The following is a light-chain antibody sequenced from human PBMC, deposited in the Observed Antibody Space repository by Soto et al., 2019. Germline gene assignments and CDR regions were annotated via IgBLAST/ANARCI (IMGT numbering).Light chain of an antibody. Sequence: VVTLSRATVSGSPEERGTLCCRASQSVRSNLAWYQQKPGQSPRLLIYGASTRATGIPARFSGIGSGTEFTLTISSLQPADYAVYYCQQYNNWPPITFAQGTRLEIK. CDR3: QQYNNWPPIT. CDR1: QSVRSN. J-gene: IGKJ5*01. CDR2: GAS. V-gene: IGKV3-15*01.